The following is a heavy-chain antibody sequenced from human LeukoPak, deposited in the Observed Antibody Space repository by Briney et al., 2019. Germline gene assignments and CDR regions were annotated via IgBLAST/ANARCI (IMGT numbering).Heavy chain of an antibody. V-gene: IGHV1-69*13. CDR3: ASRPRRGRSYGDYDTPYGMDV. J-gene: IGHJ6*02. CDR1: GGTFSSYA. CDR2: IIPIFGTA. Sequence: ASVKVSCKASGGTFSSYAISWVRQAPGQGLEWMGGIIPIFGTANYAQKFQGRVTITADESTSTAYMELSSLRSEDTAVYYCASRPRRGRSYGDYDTPYGMDVWGQGTTVTVSS. D-gene: IGHD4-17*01.